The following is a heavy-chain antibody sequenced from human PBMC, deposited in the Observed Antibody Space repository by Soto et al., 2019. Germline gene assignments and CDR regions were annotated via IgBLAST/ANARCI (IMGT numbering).Heavy chain of an antibody. CDR1: GGTFRSDS. CDR3: ARSGGRDRDFTY. J-gene: IGHJ4*02. CDR2: IIPMFDTP. D-gene: IGHD2-15*01. Sequence: QVQLVQSGAEVKKPGSSVKVSCKASGGTFRSDSFSWVRQAPGQGLEWMGGIIPMFDTPIYAQKFQDRVTITAHESTSTAYRQLSSLRSGDTAVYCCARSGGRDRDFTYWGRGSLVTVSS. V-gene: IGHV1-69*12.